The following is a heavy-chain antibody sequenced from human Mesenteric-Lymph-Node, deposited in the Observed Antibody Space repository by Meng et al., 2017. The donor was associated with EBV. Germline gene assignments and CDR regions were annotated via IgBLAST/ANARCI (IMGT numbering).Heavy chain of an antibody. CDR3: ARVFPDLDY. Sequence: HVQPQQWGAGLFKPSQTLSLTCAVYGGSFSGYYWSWIRQPPGKGLEWIGEINHSGSTNYNPSLKSRVTISVDTSKNQFSLKLSSVTAADTAVYYCARVFPDLDYWGQGTLVTVSS. CDR2: INHSGST. J-gene: IGHJ4*02. CDR1: GGSFSGYY. V-gene: IGHV4-34*01.